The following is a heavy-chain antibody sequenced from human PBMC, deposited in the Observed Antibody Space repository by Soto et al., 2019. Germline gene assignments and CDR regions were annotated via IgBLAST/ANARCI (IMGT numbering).Heavy chain of an antibody. CDR2: IKSKTDGGTT. Sequence: EVQLVESGGGLVKPGGSLRLSCAASGFTFSNAWMSWVRQAPGKGLEWVGRIKSKTDGGTTDYAARVKGRFTISRDDSKNTLYLQMNSLKTEDTAVYYCTTTLAVAGTGAFDIWGQGTMVTVSS. J-gene: IGHJ3*02. CDR1: GFTFSNAW. D-gene: IGHD6-19*01. V-gene: IGHV3-15*01. CDR3: TTTLAVAGTGAFDI.